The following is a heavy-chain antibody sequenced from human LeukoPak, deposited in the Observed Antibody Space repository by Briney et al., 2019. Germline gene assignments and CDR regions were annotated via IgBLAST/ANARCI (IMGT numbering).Heavy chain of an antibody. J-gene: IGHJ5*02. D-gene: IGHD3-10*01. CDR3: ARDRATVGSYNWFDP. V-gene: IGHV1-2*02. CDR1: GYTFTGSY. CDR2: INPNGGAT. Sequence: ASVKVSCKASGYTFTGSYIHWARQAPGHGLEWMGWINPNGGATKYGQKFQGRVTMTRDTSITTAYTELSRLTSDDTAVYYCARDRATVGSYNWFDPWGQGTLVTVSS.